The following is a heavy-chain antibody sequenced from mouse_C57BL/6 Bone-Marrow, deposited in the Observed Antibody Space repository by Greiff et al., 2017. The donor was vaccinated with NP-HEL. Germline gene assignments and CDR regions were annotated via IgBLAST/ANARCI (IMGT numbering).Heavy chain of an antibody. CDR1: GYTFTSYG. Sequence: QVHVKQSGAELARPGASVKLSCKASGYTFTSYGISWVKQRTGQGLEWIGEIYPRSGNTYYNEKFKGKATLTADKSSSTAYMELRSLTSEDSSVYFCARLYYYGSSPEDYWGQGTTLTVSS. CDR3: ARLYYYGSSPEDY. D-gene: IGHD1-1*01. CDR2: IYPRSGNT. V-gene: IGHV1-81*01. J-gene: IGHJ2*01.